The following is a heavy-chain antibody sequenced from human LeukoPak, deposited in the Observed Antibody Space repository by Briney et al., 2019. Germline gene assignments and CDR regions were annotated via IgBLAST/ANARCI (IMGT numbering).Heavy chain of an antibody. V-gene: IGHV3-30*02. CDR3: ANSPSRGYPGY. D-gene: IGHD3-22*01. CDR2: IRYDGNNK. J-gene: IGHJ4*02. CDR1: GFTFGSYG. Sequence: GGSLRLSCAASGFTFGSYGMHWVRQAPGKGLEWVAFIRYDGNNKYYADSVKGRFTISRDNSKNTLFLQMNSLRAEDTAVYYCANSPSRGYPGYWGQGTLVTVSS.